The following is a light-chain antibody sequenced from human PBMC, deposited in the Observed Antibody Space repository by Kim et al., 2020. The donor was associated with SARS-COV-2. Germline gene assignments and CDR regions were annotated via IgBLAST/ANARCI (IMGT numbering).Light chain of an antibody. CDR2: GTS. J-gene: IGKJ2*03. CDR1: QVVSSNY. V-gene: IGKV3-20*01. CDR3: QQYGGSPPHS. Sequence: SPGDRATLSCSASQVVSSNYLAWYQQKNGQGPRLVIYGTSSRATGIPDRFSGSGSGTDFTLTISRLEPEDFAVYYCQQYGGSPPHSFGQGTKLEI.